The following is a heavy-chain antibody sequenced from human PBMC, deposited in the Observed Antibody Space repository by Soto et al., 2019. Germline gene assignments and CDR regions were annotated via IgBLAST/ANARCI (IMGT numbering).Heavy chain of an antibody. D-gene: IGHD3-3*01. CDR1: GGYFSGYY. CDR2: INHSGST. J-gene: IGHJ5*02. CDR3: ARKALWSGYYDNRYFDP. Sequence: SETLSLTCAVYGGYFSGYYLSWIRQPPGKGLEWIGEINHSGSTNYNPSLKSRVTISVDTSKNQFSLKLSSVTAADTAVYYCARKALWSGYYDNRYFDPWGQGTLVTVSS. V-gene: IGHV4-34*01.